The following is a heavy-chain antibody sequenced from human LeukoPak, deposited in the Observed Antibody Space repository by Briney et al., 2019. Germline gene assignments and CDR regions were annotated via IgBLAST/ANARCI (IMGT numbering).Heavy chain of an antibody. V-gene: IGHV3-66*01. D-gene: IGHD2/OR15-2a*01. J-gene: IGHJ4*02. CDR1: GFTVSNNY. CDR3: AREANTAFDY. Sequence: GGSLRLSCAASGFTVSNNYMSWVRQAPGKGLEWVSVIYSGGSTYYADSVKGRFTISRDNSKNTLYLQMNSLRPDDTAVYYCAREANTAFDYWGQGTLVTVSS. CDR2: IYSGGST.